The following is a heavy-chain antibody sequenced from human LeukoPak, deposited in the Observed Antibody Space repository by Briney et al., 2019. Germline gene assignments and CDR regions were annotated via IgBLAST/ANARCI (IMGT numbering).Heavy chain of an antibody. D-gene: IGHD4-17*01. V-gene: IGHV3-23*01. Sequence: GGSLRLSCAASGFTFSSYATSWVRQAPGKRLEWVSAISGSGGSTYYADSVKGRFTISRDNSKNTLDLQMNSLRAEDTAVYYCAREGTDYGDYLNWFDPWGQGTLVTVSS. CDR3: AREGTDYGDYLNWFDP. CDR1: GFTFSSYA. CDR2: ISGSGGST. J-gene: IGHJ5*02.